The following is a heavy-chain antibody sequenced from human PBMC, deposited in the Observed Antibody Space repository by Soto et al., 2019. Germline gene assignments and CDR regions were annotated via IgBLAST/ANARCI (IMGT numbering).Heavy chain of an antibody. Sequence: ESGGGVVQPGRSLRLSCAASGFTFSNYGMHWVRQAPGKGLEWVAVISYDGSDKYYVDSVKGRFTISRDSSKNTLYLQMNSLRPEDTAVYYCAKDRGRIADNYFDPWGQGTLVTVSS. CDR1: GFTFSNYG. D-gene: IGHD6-13*01. V-gene: IGHV3-30*18. CDR3: AKDRGRIADNYFDP. J-gene: IGHJ5*02. CDR2: ISYDGSDK.